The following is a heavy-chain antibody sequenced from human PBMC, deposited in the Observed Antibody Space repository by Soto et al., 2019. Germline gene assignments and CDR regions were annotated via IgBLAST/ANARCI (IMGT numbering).Heavy chain of an antibody. Sequence: SVKVSCRASGGTFSTFGISWVRQAPGQGLEWMGGIIPFFGTAKYSQKFEDRISITADESTNTVYMDLRSLTSEDTAIYYCARSAPMDAGDKYYYDFWGQGALVTVSS. J-gene: IGHJ4*02. CDR1: GGTFSTFG. CDR2: IIPFFGTA. V-gene: IGHV1-69*13. D-gene: IGHD3-16*01. CDR3: ARSAPMDAGDKYYYDF.